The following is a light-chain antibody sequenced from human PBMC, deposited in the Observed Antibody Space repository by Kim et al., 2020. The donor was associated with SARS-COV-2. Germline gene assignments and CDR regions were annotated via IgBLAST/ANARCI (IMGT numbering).Light chain of an antibody. CDR2: GAS. J-gene: IGKJ1*01. CDR1: HSVSSN. Sequence: SPGESAPLSCRASHSVSSNFARYPQKPGHAPRLLVFGASTRAPGIPARFIGSGSGTDFTLSISSLQSVDFAVYYCHQYNNWPPWTFGQGTKVDIK. CDR3: HQYNNWPPWT. V-gene: IGKV3-15*01.